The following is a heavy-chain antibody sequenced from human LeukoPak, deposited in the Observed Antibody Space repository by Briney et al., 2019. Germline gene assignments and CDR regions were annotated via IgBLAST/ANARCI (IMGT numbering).Heavy chain of an antibody. CDR1: GFTFSDYY. CDR3: ARDLCHRSQATTVLRYFEVTPLGMDV. D-gene: IGHD3-9*01. CDR2: ISSSGSTI. Sequence: GGSLRLSCAASGFTFSDYYMSWIRQAPGEGLEWVSYISSSGSTIYYADSVKGRFTISRDNAKNSLYLQMNSLRAEDTTVYYCARDLCHRSQATTVLRYFEVTPLGMDVWGQGTTVTVSS. V-gene: IGHV3-11*01. J-gene: IGHJ6*02.